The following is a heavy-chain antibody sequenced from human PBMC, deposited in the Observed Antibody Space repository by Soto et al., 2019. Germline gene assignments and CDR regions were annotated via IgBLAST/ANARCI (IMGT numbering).Heavy chain of an antibody. CDR3: ARATYDSSGYLHYYYCYGMDV. J-gene: IGHJ6*02. Sequence: LSLTCTVSGGSISSYYWSWIRQPPGKGLEWIGYIYYSGSTNYNPSLKSRVPISVDTSKNQFSLKLSSVTAADTAVYYCARATYDSSGYLHYYYCYGMDVWGQGTTVTVSS. CDR2: IYYSGST. V-gene: IGHV4-59*01. D-gene: IGHD3-22*01. CDR1: GGSISSYY.